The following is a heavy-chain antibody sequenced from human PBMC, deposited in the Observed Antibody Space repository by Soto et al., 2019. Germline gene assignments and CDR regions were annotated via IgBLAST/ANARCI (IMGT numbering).Heavy chain of an antibody. CDR2: IYYGGIT. J-gene: IGHJ4*02. CDR1: GASLDSTNYY. CDR3: AQETVCFQSCGGIASFFVS. D-gene: IGHD2-21*01. Sequence: SETLSLTCTVSGASLDSTNYYWIWIRQPPGKGLEWIGYIYYGGITYYNPSLKSRLTMSRDTSKNQFSLRLTSVTAADTAVYLCAQETVCFQSCGGIASFFVSRGQGTQFTVSS. V-gene: IGHV4-30-4*01.